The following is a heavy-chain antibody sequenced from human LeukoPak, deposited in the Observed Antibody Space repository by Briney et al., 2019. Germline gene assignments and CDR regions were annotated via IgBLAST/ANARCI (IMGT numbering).Heavy chain of an antibody. V-gene: IGHV4-59*01. Sequence: PSETLSLTRTVSGDSISNNYWSWIRQPPGKGLEWIGYIYYSGSTSTNYNPSLKSRVAISVDTSKNQFSLKVSSVTAADTAVYYCARVRFPHSGTYCDCWGQGTLVTVSS. CDR2: IYYSGSTST. D-gene: IGHD1-26*01. J-gene: IGHJ4*02. CDR3: ARVRFPHSGTYCDC. CDR1: GDSISNNY.